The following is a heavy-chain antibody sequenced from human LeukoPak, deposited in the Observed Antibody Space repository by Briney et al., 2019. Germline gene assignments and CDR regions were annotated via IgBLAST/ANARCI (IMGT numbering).Heavy chain of an antibody. V-gene: IGHV3-74*01. CDR1: GFTFSTYW. D-gene: IGHD4-23*01. J-gene: IGHJ4*02. CDR3: ARGRPHGNDY. Sequence: PGGSLRLSCAASGFTFSTYWMYWVRHAPEQGLVWVARITADGSKNYADSVKDRFTISRDNAKNTLYLQMNSLRVEDTAVYYCARGRPHGNDYWGQGTLVTVSS. CDR2: ITADGSKN.